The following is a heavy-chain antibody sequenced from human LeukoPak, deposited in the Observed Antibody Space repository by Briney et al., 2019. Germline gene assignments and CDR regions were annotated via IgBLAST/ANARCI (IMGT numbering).Heavy chain of an antibody. D-gene: IGHD3-3*01. J-gene: IGHJ5*02. CDR1: GFTFISYA. CDR2: ISDSGGST. V-gene: IGHV3-23*01. CDR3: AKDPNFWGWLDP. Sequence: GGSLRLSCAASGFTFISYAMNWVRQAPGKGLEWVSAISDSGGSTYYADSVEGRLTISRDNSKNTLYLQMNSLRAEDTAVYYCAKDPNFWGWLDPWGQGTLVTVSS.